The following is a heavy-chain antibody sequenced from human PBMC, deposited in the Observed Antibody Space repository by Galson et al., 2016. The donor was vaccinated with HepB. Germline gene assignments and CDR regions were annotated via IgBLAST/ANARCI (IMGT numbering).Heavy chain of an antibody. D-gene: IGHD1-1*01. CDR3: ARGNTTMSTKYYYYYGMDV. CDR1: GSSFTSYW. CDR2: IYPGDSDT. J-gene: IGHJ6*02. V-gene: IGHV5-51*03. Sequence: QSGAEVKKPGESMKISCKGSGSSFTSYWIGWVRQMPGKGLEWMGVIYPGDSDTRYSPSFQGQVTISADKSISTAYLQWTSLKASDTAMYYCARGNTTMSTKYYYYYGMDVWGQGTTVVVSS.